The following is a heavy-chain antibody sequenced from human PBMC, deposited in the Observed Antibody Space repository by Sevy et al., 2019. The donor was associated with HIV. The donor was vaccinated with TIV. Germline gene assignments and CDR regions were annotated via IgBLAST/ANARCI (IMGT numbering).Heavy chain of an antibody. CDR2: INPNSGGT. Sequence: ASVKVSCKASGYTFTGYYMHWVRQAPGQGLEWMGWINPNSGGTNYAQKFQGRVTMTRDTSISTAYMELSRLGSDDTAVYYCARESIAARLGYYYYGMDVWGQGTTVTVSS. CDR1: GYTFTGYY. CDR3: ARESIAARLGYYYYGMDV. V-gene: IGHV1-2*02. J-gene: IGHJ6*02. D-gene: IGHD6-6*01.